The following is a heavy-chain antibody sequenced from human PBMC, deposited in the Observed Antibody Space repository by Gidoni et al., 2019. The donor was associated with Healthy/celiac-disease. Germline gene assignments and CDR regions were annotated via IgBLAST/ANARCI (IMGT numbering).Heavy chain of an antibody. V-gene: IGHV4-4*02. J-gene: IGHJ4*02. CDR2: IYHSGST. Sequence: GLEWIGEIYHSGSTNYNPSLKSRVTISVDKSKNQFSLKLSSVTAADTAVYYCARVKYKSLTYFDYWGQGTLVTVSS. D-gene: IGHD1-1*01. CDR3: ARVKYKSLTYFDY.